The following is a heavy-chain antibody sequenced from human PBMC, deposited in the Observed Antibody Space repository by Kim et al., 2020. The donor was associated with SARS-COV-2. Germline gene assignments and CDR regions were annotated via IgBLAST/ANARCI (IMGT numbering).Heavy chain of an antibody. CDR1: GFTFSSYG. CDR3: AKDRTSSGWYLDIDY. V-gene: IGHV3-30*18. Sequence: GGSLRLSCAASGFTFSSYGMHWVRQAPGKGLEWVAVISYDGSNKYYADSVKGRFTISRDNSKNTLYLQMNSLRAEDTAVYYCAKDRTSSGWYLDIDYWGQGTLVTVSS. D-gene: IGHD6-19*01. J-gene: IGHJ4*02. CDR2: ISYDGSNK.